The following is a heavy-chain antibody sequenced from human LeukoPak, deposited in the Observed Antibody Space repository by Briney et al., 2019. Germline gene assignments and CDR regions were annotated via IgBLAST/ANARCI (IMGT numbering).Heavy chain of an antibody. J-gene: IGHJ4*02. CDR2: IHHGGTT. D-gene: IGHD1/OR15-1a*01. Sequence: SETLSLTCGVSGYSISRGYYWGWIRQPPGKGLEWIGSIHHGGTTYYNPSLKSRVTMLVDTPKNEVSLKLSSVTAADTAVYYCATDRRGNNHDHDNWGQGTLVTVSS. CDR3: ATDRRGNNHDHDN. V-gene: IGHV4-38-2*02. CDR1: GYSISRGYY.